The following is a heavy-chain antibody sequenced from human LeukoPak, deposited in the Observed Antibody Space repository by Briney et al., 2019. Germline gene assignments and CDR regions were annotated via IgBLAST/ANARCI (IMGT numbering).Heavy chain of an antibody. Sequence: SQTLSLTCAISGDSVSSNSAAWNWIRQSPSRGLEWLGRTYYRSKWYNDYAVSVKSRITINPDTSKNQFSLQLNSVTPEDTAVYYCARDGLDGIAVAGTTSHYFDYWGQGTLVTVSS. CDR2: TYYRSKWYN. J-gene: IGHJ4*02. V-gene: IGHV6-1*01. CDR1: GDSVSSNSAA. CDR3: ARDGLDGIAVAGTTSHYFDY. D-gene: IGHD6-19*01.